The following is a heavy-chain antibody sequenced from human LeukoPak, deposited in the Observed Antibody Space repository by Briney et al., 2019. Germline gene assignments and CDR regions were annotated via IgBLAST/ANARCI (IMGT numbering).Heavy chain of an antibody. CDR1: GGSFSGYY. Sequence: SETLSLTCAVYGGSFSGYYWSWIRQPPGKGLEWVGEINHSGSTNYNPSLKSRVTISVDTSKNQFSLKLSSVTAADTAVYYCASHPRYWGQGTLVTVSS. CDR2: INHSGST. J-gene: IGHJ4*02. CDR3: ASHPRY. V-gene: IGHV4-34*01.